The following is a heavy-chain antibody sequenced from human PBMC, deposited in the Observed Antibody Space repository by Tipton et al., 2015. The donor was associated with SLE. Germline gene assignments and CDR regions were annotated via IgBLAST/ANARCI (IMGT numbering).Heavy chain of an antibody. J-gene: IGHJ2*01. CDR3: ASDYGERREDWFFAL. V-gene: IGHV4-61*02. CDR1: GDSLSSDDYY. D-gene: IGHD4-17*01. CDR2: INPSGLT. Sequence: TLSLTCTVSGDSLSSDDYYWGWIRQPAGKGLEWIGRINPSGLTHYNPSLKSRVTISVDTSKNLFSLKLSSVTAADTAVYYCASDYGERREDWFFALWGRGALVAVSS.